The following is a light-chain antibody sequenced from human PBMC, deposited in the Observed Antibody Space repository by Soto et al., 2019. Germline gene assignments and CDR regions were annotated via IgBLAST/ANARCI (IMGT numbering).Light chain of an antibody. CDR2: KVS. CDR3: TSSTSDSLYV. V-gene: IGLV2-14*01. J-gene: IGLJ1*01. CDR1: SSDVGGNKY. Sequence: QSAVTQPASVSGSPGQSITISCTGTSSDVGGNKYVSWYQQYPGKVPKLLINKVSNRPSGVSNRFSGSKSGNTASLTISGLLAEDEADYFCTSSTSDSLYVFGAGTKVTVL.